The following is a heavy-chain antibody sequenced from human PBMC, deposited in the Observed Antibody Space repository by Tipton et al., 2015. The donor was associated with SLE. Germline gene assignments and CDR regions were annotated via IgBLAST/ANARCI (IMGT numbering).Heavy chain of an antibody. CDR1: GGSINNNNW. V-gene: IGHV4-4*02. J-gene: IGHJ4*02. D-gene: IGHD3-22*01. CDR3: ARDEYRYDTTGYHLLGHFDF. CDR2: VYYTGNT. Sequence: TLSLTCVVSGGSINNNNWWGWVRQPPGKGLEWVGTVYYTGNTFYNPSLKSRVTISADTSKNQFSLNLSSVTAADTAVYYCARDEYRYDTTGYHLLGHFDFWGQGTLVTVSS.